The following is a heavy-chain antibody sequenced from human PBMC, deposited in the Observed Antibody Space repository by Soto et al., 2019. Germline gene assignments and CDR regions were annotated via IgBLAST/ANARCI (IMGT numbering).Heavy chain of an antibody. V-gene: IGHV3-23*01. CDR2: IGGSGTNT. J-gene: IGHJ5*01. Sequence: GSLRLSCAASGFTYSTYVMNWVRQAPGKGLEWVSGIGGSGTNTYYADSVKGRFTISRDNSKNTMYLQMNSLRAEDTAIYFCAKGWLDFWGQGTLVTVSS. CDR3: AKGWLDF. CDR1: GFTYSTYV.